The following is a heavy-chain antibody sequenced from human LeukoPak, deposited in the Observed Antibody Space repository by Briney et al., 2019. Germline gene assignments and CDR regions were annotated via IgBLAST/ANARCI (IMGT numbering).Heavy chain of an antibody. CDR3: ASENCSGTSCSSFDY. CDR2: IFYSGTT. D-gene: IGHD2-2*01. V-gene: IGHV4-39*01. CDR1: GGSISSRSYY. Sequence: PSETLSLTCTVSGGSISSRSYYWGWIRQPPGKGLEWIGSIFYSGTTYYNPSLKSRVTISVDTSKNQFSLRLSSVTAADTAVYYCASENCSGTSCSSFDYWGQGTLVTVS. J-gene: IGHJ4*02.